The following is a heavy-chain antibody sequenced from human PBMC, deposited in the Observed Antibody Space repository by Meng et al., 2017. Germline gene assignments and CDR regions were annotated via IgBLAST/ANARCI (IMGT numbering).Heavy chain of an antibody. V-gene: IGHV3-74*01. CDR1: GFTFNNYW. CDR2: ISGDGSIT. J-gene: IGHJ4*02. D-gene: IGHD1-1*01. CDR3: LDEAPRSDY. Sequence: VEAGGGLVQPGGSLGRSCAALGFTFNNYWMHWVRQVPGKGLVWVSRISGDGSITNYADSVKGRFTISRDNAKNTLYLQMNSLRPEDTAVYYCLDEAPRSDYWGQGSLVTVSS.